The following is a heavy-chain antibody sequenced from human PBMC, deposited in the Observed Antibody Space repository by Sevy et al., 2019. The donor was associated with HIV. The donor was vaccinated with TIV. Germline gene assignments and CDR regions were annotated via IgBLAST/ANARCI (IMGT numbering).Heavy chain of an antibody. J-gene: IGHJ4*02. CDR2: ISYGGSYK. Sequence: QLGGSLRLSCAASGFTFSSHGMHWVRQAPGKGLEWVAVISYGGSYKSYGDSVKGRFTISRDDSKNTLYLQMNSLRPEDTAVYYCARDSGYSINWYPAYWGQGTLVTVSS. V-gene: IGHV3-30*03. CDR1: GFTFSSHG. D-gene: IGHD6-13*01. CDR3: ARDSGYSINWYPAY.